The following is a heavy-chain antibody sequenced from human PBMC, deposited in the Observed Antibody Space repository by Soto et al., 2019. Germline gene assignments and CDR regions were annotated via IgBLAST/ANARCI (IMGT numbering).Heavy chain of an antibody. CDR3: ARARVFWSGYPRYYFDY. CDR2: IYYSGST. D-gene: IGHD3-3*01. CDR1: GGSISSYY. J-gene: IGHJ4*02. V-gene: IGHV4-59*01. Sequence: SETLSLTCTFSGGSISSYYWSLIRQPPGKGLEWIGYIYYSGSTNYNPSLKSRVTISVDTSKNQFSLKLSSVTAADTAVYYCARARVFWSGYPRYYFDYWGQGTLVTVSS.